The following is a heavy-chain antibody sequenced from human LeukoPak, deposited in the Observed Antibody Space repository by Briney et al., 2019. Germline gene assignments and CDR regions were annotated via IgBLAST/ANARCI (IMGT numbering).Heavy chain of an antibody. V-gene: IGHV3-43*02. CDR3: AKDSFMTTVTNY. CDR1: GFTFDDYA. Sequence: GGSLRLSCAASGFTFDDYAMHWVRQAPGKGLEWVSLISGDGGSTYYADSVKGRFIISRDNSKNSLYLQMNSLRTEDTALYYCAKDSFMTTVTNYWGQGTLVTVSS. CDR2: ISGDGGST. D-gene: IGHD4-17*01. J-gene: IGHJ4*02.